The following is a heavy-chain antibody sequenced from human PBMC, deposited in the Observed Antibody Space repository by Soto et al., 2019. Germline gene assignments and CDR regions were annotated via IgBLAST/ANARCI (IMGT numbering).Heavy chain of an antibody. D-gene: IGHD3-16*01. CDR2: IIPIFGTA. Sequence: QVQLVQSGAEVKKPGSSVKVSCKASAGTFSSYAISWVRQAPGQGLEWMGGIIPIFGTANYAQKFQGRVTITAYESTRTDYMELSSLRSEDTAVYYCARAPRGEAAWLAFDIWGQGTMVTVSS. V-gene: IGHV1-69*12. J-gene: IGHJ3*02. CDR3: ARAPRGEAAWLAFDI. CDR1: AGTFSSYA.